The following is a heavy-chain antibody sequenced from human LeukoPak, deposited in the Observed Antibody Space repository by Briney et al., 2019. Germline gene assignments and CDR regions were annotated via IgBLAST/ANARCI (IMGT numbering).Heavy chain of an antibody. V-gene: IGHV3-7*01. J-gene: IGHJ4*02. D-gene: IGHD6-13*01. CDR2: IKQDGIEK. CDR1: GFSVSGYW. Sequence: PGGSLRLSCAVSGFSVSGYWMTWVRQAPGKGLEWVANIKQDGIEKNYVDSVKGRFTISRDNAENSLFLQMNSLRVEDTAVYYCAREWQGGIAAAGTRIEGDYWGQGTLVAVSS. CDR3: AREWQGGIAAAGTRIEGDY.